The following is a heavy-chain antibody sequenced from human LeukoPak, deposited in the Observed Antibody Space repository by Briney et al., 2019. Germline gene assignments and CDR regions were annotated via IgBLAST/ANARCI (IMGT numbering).Heavy chain of an antibody. D-gene: IGHD3-10*01. V-gene: IGHV4-4*07. Sequence: PSETLSLTCAVFGGSFSGYYWSWIRQPAGKGLEWIGRIYAGGSTTYSPSLKSRVTMSLDTSKNQFSLKVTSVTAADTAVYYCARDSGTSGEVKFDPWGQGTLVTVSS. CDR3: ARDSGTSGEVKFDP. J-gene: IGHJ5*02. CDR1: GGSFSGYY. CDR2: IYAGGST.